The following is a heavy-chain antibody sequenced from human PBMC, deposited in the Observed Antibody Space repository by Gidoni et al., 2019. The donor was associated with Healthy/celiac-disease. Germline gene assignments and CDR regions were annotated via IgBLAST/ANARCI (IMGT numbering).Heavy chain of an antibody. CDR1: GGSISSGDYY. V-gene: IGHV4-30-4*01. Sequence: QVQLQESGPGLVKPSQTLSLTCTVSGGSISSGDYYWRWIRQPPGKGLEWIGYIYYSGSTYYNPSLKSRVTISVDTSKNQFSLKLSSVTAADTAVYYCARGGGYCSGGSCYFSGAFDIWGQGTMVTVSS. D-gene: IGHD2-15*01. CDR2: IYYSGST. CDR3: ARGGGYCSGGSCYFSGAFDI. J-gene: IGHJ3*02.